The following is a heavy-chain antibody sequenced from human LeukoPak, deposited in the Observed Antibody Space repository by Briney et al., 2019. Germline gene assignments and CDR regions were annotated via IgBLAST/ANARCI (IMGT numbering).Heavy chain of an antibody. Sequence: SETLSLTYAVYGGSFSGYYWSWIRQPPGKGLEWIGEINHSGSTNYNPSLKSRVTISVDTSKNQFSLKLSSVTAADTAVYYCARGRGYYNRRLAYYYMDVWGKGTTVTVSS. V-gene: IGHV4-34*01. CDR1: GGSFSGYY. D-gene: IGHD3-9*01. CDR3: ARGRGYYNRRLAYYYMDV. CDR2: INHSGST. J-gene: IGHJ6*03.